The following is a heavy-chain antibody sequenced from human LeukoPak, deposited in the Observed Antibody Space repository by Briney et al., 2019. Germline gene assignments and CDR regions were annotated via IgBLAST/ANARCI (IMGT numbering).Heavy chain of an antibody. V-gene: IGHV3-23*01. D-gene: IGHD3-22*01. CDR1: GFTFSDYA. J-gene: IGHJ4*02. Sequence: GGSLRLSCAASGFTFSDYAMSWVRQVPGKGLEWVSTLSGSGTTTFYANSVKGRFTISRDSSKNTLYQQMNNLRAADTALYYCTKDYDTVGYYSSDYWGQGTLVTVSS. CDR3: TKDYDTVGYYSSDY. CDR2: LSGSGTTT.